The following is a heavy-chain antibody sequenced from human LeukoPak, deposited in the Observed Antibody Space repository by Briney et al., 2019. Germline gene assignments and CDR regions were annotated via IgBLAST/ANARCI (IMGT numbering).Heavy chain of an antibody. D-gene: IGHD4-23*01. V-gene: IGHV4-34*01. CDR1: GGSFSGYY. CDR2: IYYSGST. J-gene: IGHJ4*02. Sequence: SETLSLTCAVYGGSFSGYYWGWIRQPPGKGLEWIGSIYYSGSTYYNPSLKSRVTISVDTSKNQFSLKLSSVTAADTAVYYCARAPHPLTVVTPGVYYFDYWGQGTLVTVSS. CDR3: ARAPHPLTVVTPGVYYFDY.